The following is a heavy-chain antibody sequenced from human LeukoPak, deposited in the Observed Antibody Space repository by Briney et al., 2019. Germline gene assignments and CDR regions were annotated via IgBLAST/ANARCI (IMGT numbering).Heavy chain of an antibody. Sequence: GGSLRLSCAASGFTFSSAWMNWVRQAPGKGLEWVGRIKSKTDGGTTDYAAPVKGRFTISRDDSKNTLYLQMNSLKTEDTAVYYCTNTPYYYDSSGYYRPDYWGQGTLVTVSS. J-gene: IGHJ4*02. V-gene: IGHV3-15*07. D-gene: IGHD3-22*01. CDR1: GFTFSSAW. CDR3: TNTPYYYDSSGYYRPDY. CDR2: IKSKTDGGTT.